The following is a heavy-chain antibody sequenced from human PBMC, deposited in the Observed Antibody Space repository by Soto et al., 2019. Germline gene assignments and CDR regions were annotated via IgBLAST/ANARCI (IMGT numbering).Heavy chain of an antibody. CDR2: IYYSGST. D-gene: IGHD3-10*01. J-gene: IGHJ6*02. Sequence: QLQLQESGPGLVKPSETLSLTCTVSGGSISSSSYYWGWIRQPPGKGLEWIGSIYYSGSTYYNPSLKSRVTISVDTSKNQFSLKLSSVTAADTAVYYCARLDTMVRGVYYYGMDVWGQGTTVTVSS. V-gene: IGHV4-39*01. CDR1: GGSISSSSYY. CDR3: ARLDTMVRGVYYYGMDV.